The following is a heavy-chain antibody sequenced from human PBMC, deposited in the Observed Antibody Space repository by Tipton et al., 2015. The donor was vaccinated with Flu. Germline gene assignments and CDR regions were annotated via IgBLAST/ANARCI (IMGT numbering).Heavy chain of an antibody. D-gene: IGHD2-21*01. CDR1: GDSLISSSYS. Sequence: TLSLTCTVSGDSLISSSYSWAWIRQSPGRGLEWIGTIYYTGNTFYNPSLQSQLTLSLDGSNSQFSLTVRSVTAADTAVYYCAQARYYHFDSWGQGRPVTVSS. CDR2: IYYTGNT. J-gene: IGHJ4*02. V-gene: IGHV4-39*07. CDR3: AQARYYHFDS.